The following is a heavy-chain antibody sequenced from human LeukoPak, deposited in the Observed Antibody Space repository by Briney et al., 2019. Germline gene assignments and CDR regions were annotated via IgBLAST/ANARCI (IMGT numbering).Heavy chain of an antibody. V-gene: IGHV4-39*02. CDR1: GGSISSSSYY. CDR3: ARESHSNYDY. D-gene: IGHD4-11*01. J-gene: IGHJ4*02. Sequence: SETLSLTCTVSGGSISSSSYYWGWLRHPPGKGLEWIGSIYYSGSTYYNPSLKSRVPISVETSKNRCSLNLSSVTAADTAVYYCARESHSNYDYWGQGTLVTVSS. CDR2: IYYSGST.